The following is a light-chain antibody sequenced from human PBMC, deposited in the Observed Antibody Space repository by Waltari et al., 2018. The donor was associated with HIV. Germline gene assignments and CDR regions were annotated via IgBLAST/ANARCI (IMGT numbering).Light chain of an antibody. CDR3: QSYDSGLRV. Sequence: QSVLTQPPSVSGAPGQRVTISCTGNRSNIGSPYDVHWYQQLPGTAPKLLIYGNSIRPSGVPDRCSGSRSGTSASLVSTGLQAEDEADYYCQSYDSGLRVFGGGTKLTVL. CDR2: GNS. CDR1: RSNIGSPYD. J-gene: IGLJ2*01. V-gene: IGLV1-40*01.